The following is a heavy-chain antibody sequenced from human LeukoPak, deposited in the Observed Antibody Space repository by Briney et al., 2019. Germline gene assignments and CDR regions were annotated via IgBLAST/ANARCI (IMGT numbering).Heavy chain of an antibody. CDR1: GFTFDDYA. CDR2: ISWNSGSI. V-gene: IGHV3-9*01. Sequence: GRSLRLSCAASGFTFDDYAMHWVRQAPGKGLEWGSGISWNSGSIGYADSVKGRFTISRDNAKNSLYLQMNSLRAEDTALYYCAKDIATGNRLYYFDYWGQGTLVTVSS. D-gene: IGHD1-14*01. CDR3: AKDIATGNRLYYFDY. J-gene: IGHJ4*02.